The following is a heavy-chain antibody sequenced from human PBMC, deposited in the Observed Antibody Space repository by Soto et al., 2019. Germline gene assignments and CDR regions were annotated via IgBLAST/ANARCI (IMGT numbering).Heavy chain of an antibody. CDR2: IYWDDDK. Sequence: QITLKESGPTLVKPTQTLTLTCTFSGFSLSTSGVGVGWIRQPPGKALEWLALIYWDDDKRYSPSLKNRLTITTDTSKNQVVLTMTNMDPVDTATYYCAHRPPERGLASFDPWGQGTLVTVSS. V-gene: IGHV2-5*02. CDR1: GFSLSTSGVG. D-gene: IGHD1-1*01. CDR3: AHRPPERGLASFDP. J-gene: IGHJ5*02.